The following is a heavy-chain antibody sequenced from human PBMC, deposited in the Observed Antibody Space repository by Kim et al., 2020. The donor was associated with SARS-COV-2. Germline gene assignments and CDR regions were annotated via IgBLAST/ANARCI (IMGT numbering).Heavy chain of an antibody. D-gene: IGHD3-9*01. V-gene: IGHV3-7*01. CDR2: IKQDGSEK. J-gene: IGHJ4*02. Sequence: GGSLRLSCAASGFTFSSYWMSWVRQAPGKGLEWVANIKQDGSEKYYVDSVKGRFTIARDNAKNSLYLQMNSLRAEDTAVYYCARDMEMGRYFDWLRRQGTTFVYSGQGTLVTGSS. CDR1: GFTFSSYW. CDR3: ARDMEMGRYFDWLRRQGTTFVY.